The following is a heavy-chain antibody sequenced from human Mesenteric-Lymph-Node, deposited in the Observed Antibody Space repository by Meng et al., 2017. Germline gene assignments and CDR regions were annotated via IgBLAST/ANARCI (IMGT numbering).Heavy chain of an antibody. Sequence: GQLVQLGSEVKKPGASVKVSCKASGYTFTGYYMHWVRQAPGQGLEWMGRINPNSGGTNYAQKFQGRVTMTRDTSISTAYMELSRLRSDDTAVYYCARVDYYDSSGYSGYFDYWGQGTLVTVSS. J-gene: IGHJ4*02. V-gene: IGHV1-2*06. CDR3: ARVDYYDSSGYSGYFDY. CDR1: GYTFTGYY. D-gene: IGHD3-22*01. CDR2: INPNSGGT.